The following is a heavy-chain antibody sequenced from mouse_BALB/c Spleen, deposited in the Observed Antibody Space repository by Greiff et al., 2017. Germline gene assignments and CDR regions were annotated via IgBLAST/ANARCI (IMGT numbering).Heavy chain of an antibody. CDR3: ARGGSSGYVWFAY. CDR1: GYNFTSYW. D-gene: IGHD3-1*01. V-gene: IGHV1-55*01. Sequence: QVQLQQPGAELVKPGTSVKLSCKASGYNFTSYWLNWVKLRPGQGLEWIGDIYPGSGSTNYNEKFKSKATLTVDTSSSTAYMQLSSLASEDSALYYCARGGSSGYVWFAYWGQGTLVTVSA. J-gene: IGHJ3*01. CDR2: IYPGSGST.